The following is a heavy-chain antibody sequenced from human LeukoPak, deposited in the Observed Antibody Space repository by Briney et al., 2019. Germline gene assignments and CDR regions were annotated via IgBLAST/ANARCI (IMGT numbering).Heavy chain of an antibody. Sequence: QAGGSLRLSCAASGFTFSSYAMSWVRQAPGKGLEWVSAISGSGGSTYYADSVKGRFTISRDNSKNTLYLQMNSLRAEDTAVYYCASVRSDGDFPNFDYWGQGTLVTVSS. J-gene: IGHJ4*02. D-gene: IGHD4-17*01. CDR2: ISGSGGST. V-gene: IGHV3-23*01. CDR3: ASVRSDGDFPNFDY. CDR1: GFTFSSYA.